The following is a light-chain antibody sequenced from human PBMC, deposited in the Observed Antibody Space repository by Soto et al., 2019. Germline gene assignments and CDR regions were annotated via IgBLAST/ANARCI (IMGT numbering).Light chain of an antibody. CDR3: QQYNSYSGAWT. Sequence: DIQMTQSPSTLSAAVGDRVTITCRPSQSISSWLAWYQQKPGKAPKLLIYKASSLESGVPSRFSGSGSGTEFTLTISSLQPDDFATYYCQQYNSYSGAWTFGQGTKVDIK. CDR2: KAS. J-gene: IGKJ1*01. V-gene: IGKV1-5*03. CDR1: QSISSW.